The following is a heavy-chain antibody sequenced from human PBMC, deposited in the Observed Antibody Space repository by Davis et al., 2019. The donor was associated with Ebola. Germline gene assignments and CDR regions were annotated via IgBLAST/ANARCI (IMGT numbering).Heavy chain of an antibody. CDR1: VITFSSYA. D-gene: IGHD2-8*02. CDR3: VKTRSNWWNDALEI. V-gene: IGHV3-23*01. Sequence: GGSLRLSCTDSVITFSSYAMTWVRQAPGKGLEWVSAISGSGGSTYYADSVKGRFTISRDNSKKTLYLQMNSLRAEDTAVYYCVKTRSNWWNDALEIWGRGTMVIVSS. CDR2: ISGSGGST. J-gene: IGHJ3*02.